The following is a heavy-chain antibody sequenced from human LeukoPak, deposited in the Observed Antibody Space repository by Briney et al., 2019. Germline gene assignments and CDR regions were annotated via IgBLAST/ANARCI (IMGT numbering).Heavy chain of an antibody. Sequence: GGSLRLSCAASGFTFSSYSMNWVRQAPGKGLEWVSYISSSSSTIYYADSVKGRFTISRDNAKNSLYLQMNSLRAEDTAVYYCAKVKGVGASHPIDYWGQGTLVTVSS. CDR1: GFTFSSYS. V-gene: IGHV3-48*04. J-gene: IGHJ4*02. CDR2: ISSSSSTI. CDR3: AKVKGVGASHPIDY. D-gene: IGHD1-26*01.